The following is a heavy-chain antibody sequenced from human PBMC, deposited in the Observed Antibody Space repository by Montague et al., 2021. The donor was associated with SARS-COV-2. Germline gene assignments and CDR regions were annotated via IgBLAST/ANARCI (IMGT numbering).Heavy chain of an antibody. J-gene: IGHJ6*02. CDR3: VRERIQLWSRVMDV. D-gene: IGHD5-18*01. V-gene: IGHV4-59*13. Sequence: SETLSLTCTVSGGSISSYYWSWIRQHPGKGLEWIGYIYYSGSTKYNPSLKSRVTISVDTSKNQFSLNLSSVTAADTAVYFCVRERIQLWSRVMDVWGQGTTVTVSS. CDR1: GGSISSYY. CDR2: IYYSGST.